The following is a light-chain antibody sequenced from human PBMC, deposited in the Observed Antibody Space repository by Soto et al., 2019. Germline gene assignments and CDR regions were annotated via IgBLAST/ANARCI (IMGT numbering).Light chain of an antibody. J-gene: IGKJ1*01. CDR1: QSVSSSY. CDR2: GAS. CDR3: HQYGSSSWT. Sequence: EIVLTQSPGTPSLSPGERATLSCRASQSVSSSYLAWYQQKPGQAPRLLIYGASSRATGIPDRFSGSGSGTDFTLTISRLEPEDFAMYYCHQYGSSSWTFGQGTKVDIK. V-gene: IGKV3-20*01.